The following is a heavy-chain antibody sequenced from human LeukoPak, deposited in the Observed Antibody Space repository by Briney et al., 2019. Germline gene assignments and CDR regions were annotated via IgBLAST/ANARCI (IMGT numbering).Heavy chain of an antibody. CDR2: ISYDGSNK. J-gene: IGHJ4*02. Sequence: GGSLRLSCAASGFTFSSYAMHWVRQAPGKGLEWVAVISYDGSNKYYADSVKGRFTISRDNSKNTLYLQMNSLRAEDTAVYYCAREVPILWFGERGLHDYWGQGTLVTVSS. V-gene: IGHV3-30-3*01. CDR3: AREVPILWFGERGLHDY. D-gene: IGHD3-10*01. CDR1: GFTFSSYA.